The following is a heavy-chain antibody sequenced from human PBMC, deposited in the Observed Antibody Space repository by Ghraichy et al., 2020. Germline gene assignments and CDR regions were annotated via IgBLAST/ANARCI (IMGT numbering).Heavy chain of an antibody. V-gene: IGHV4-34*01. CDR3: ARGGISGNAGFNYYLDV. D-gene: IGHD2-21*01. CDR2: IDHNGNI. CDR1: GGSVSSYS. J-gene: IGHJ6*03. Sequence: SETLSLTCGVFGGSVSSYSWNWIRQPPGRGLEWIGEIDHNGNINQNPSLERRVTISKDTSKNQFSLRVSSVTAADTAMYFCARGGISGNAGFNYYLDVWGEGTMLSVSS.